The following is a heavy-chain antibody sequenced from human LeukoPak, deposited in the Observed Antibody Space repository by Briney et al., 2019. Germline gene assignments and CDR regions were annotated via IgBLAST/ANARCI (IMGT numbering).Heavy chain of an antibody. J-gene: IGHJ4*02. CDR1: GGTFSKYT. D-gene: IGHD3-22*01. V-gene: IGHV1-69*13. CDR3: ARDHYESSGYPPEPYDN. CDR2: ITPLFGTA. Sequence: SVKVSCKASGGTFSKYTISWVRQRPGQGLEWMGGITPLFGTANYAQKFQGRVTITADESASTAYMELSSLRSEDTAVYYCARDHYESSGYPPEPYDNWGQGTLVTVSS.